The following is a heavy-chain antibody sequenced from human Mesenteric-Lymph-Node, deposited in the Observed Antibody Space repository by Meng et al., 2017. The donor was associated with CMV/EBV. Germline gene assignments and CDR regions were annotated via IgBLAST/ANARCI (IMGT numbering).Heavy chain of an antibody. Sequence: GESLKISCVASGFSFSIYEMNWVRQAPGKGLEWVSYISSGGGTISYADSVRGRFTISRDNAKNSLYLQMNSLRAEDTAIYYCAKGGEYDAFDIWGQGTMVTVSS. CDR2: ISSGGGTI. D-gene: IGHD3-10*01. CDR3: AKGGEYDAFDI. V-gene: IGHV3-48*03. CDR1: GFSFSIYE. J-gene: IGHJ3*02.